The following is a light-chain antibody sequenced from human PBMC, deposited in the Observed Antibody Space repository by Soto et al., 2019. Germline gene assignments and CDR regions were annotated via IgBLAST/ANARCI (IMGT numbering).Light chain of an antibody. J-gene: IGKJ3*01. Sequence: DFQMTQSPSSLSASVGDRVIITCRASQSINSYLNWYQQKPGKAPKLLIYASSNLQRGVPSRFSGGGSATEFTLTINTLQPEDFATYYCQQSFTFGPGTKVQIK. V-gene: IGKV1-39*01. CDR3: QQSFT. CDR1: QSINSY. CDR2: ASS.